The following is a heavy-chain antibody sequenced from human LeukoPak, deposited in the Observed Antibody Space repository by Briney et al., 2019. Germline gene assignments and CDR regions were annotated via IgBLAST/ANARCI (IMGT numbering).Heavy chain of an antibody. CDR1: GYSISSSNW. V-gene: IGHV4-28*05. D-gene: IGHD3-22*01. CDR2: IYYSGSI. J-gene: IGHJ4*02. Sequence: SETLSLTCAVSGYSISSSNWWGWIRQPPGKGLEWIGYIYYSGSIYYNPSLKSRVTMSVDTSKNQFSLKLSSVTAADTAVYYCARGMRTDYYDRPSDYFDYWGQGTLVTVSS. CDR3: ARGMRTDYYDRPSDYFDY.